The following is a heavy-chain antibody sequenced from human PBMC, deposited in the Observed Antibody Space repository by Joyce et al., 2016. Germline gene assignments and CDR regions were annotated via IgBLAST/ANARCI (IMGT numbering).Heavy chain of an antibody. D-gene: IGHD3-10*02. CDR3: ARHVTDWFDP. V-gene: IGHV5-10-1*03. J-gene: IGHJ5*02. Sequence: EVQLVQSGAEVKKPGESLRISCKGSGYSFTSHWISWVRQMPGKGLEWMGRLYPLDSYTDYSPSFEGHVTISVDKTISAAYLQWSSLRASDTAIYYCARHVTDWFDPWGQGTLVTVSS. CDR2: LYPLDSYT. CDR1: GYSFTSHW.